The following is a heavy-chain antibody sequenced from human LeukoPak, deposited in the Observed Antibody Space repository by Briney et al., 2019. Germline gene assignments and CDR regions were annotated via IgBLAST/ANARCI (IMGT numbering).Heavy chain of an antibody. J-gene: IGHJ4*02. CDR1: GGSISSYY. CDR2: IYYSGST. D-gene: IGHD4-23*01. Sequence: PSETLSLTCTVSGGSISSYYWSWIRQPQRKGMEWIGYIYYSGSTNYNPSLKSRVTISVDTSKNQFSLKLSSVTAADTAVYYCARDRYGGNSPFDYWGQGTLVTVSS. CDR3: ARDRYGGNSPFDY. V-gene: IGHV4-59*01.